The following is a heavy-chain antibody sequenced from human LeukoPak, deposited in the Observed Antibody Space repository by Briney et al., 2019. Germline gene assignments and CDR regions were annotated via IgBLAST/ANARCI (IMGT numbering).Heavy chain of an antibody. CDR3: ARQYYDILTGYYGEFDY. CDR2: IYYSGST. D-gene: IGHD3-9*01. V-gene: IGHV4-59*08. Sequence: PSETLSLTCTVSGGSISSYYWSWMRQPPGKGLEWIGYIYYSGSTNYNPSLKSRVTISVDTSKNQFSLKLSSVTAADTAVYYCARQYYDILTGYYGEFDYWGQGTLVTVSS. CDR1: GGSISSYY. J-gene: IGHJ4*02.